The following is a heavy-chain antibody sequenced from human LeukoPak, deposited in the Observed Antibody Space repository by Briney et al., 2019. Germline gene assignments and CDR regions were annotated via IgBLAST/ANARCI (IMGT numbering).Heavy chain of an antibody. V-gene: IGHV4-59*01. CDR1: GFTFRAFT. J-gene: IGHJ4*02. Sequence: GSLRLSCAASGFTFRAFTMSWLRQAPGKGLEWIGYIYYSGSTNYNPSLKSRVTISVDTSKNQFSLKLSSVTAADTAVYYCARGVFGVVIIGDYFALDYWGQGTLVTVSS. D-gene: IGHD3-3*01. CDR2: IYYSGST. CDR3: ARGVFGVVIIGDYFALDY.